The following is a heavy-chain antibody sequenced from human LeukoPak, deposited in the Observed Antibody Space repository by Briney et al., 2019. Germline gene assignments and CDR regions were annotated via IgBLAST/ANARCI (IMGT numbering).Heavy chain of an antibody. D-gene: IGHD1-26*01. J-gene: IGHJ4*02. CDR3: VKVALGATFDS. Sequence: GGSLRLSCSASGFTFNKYTMNWVRQAPGKGLEYVSGINSNGGDTHHADSVKGRFTISRDNSKNTLYLQMTSLRADDTAVYYCVKVALGATFDSWGQGTLVTVSS. V-gene: IGHV3-64D*06. CDR2: INSNGGDT. CDR1: GFTFNKYT.